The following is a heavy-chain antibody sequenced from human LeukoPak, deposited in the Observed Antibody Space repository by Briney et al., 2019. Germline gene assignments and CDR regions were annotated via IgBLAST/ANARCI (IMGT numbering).Heavy chain of an antibody. CDR2: IKQDGSEK. D-gene: IGHD5-18*01. J-gene: IGHJ4*02. CDR1: GFTFSSYW. CDR3: ARDRTSWIQLWSI. V-gene: IGHV3-7*01. Sequence: PGGSLRLSCAASGFTFSSYWMSWVRQAPGKGLEWVANIKQDGSEKYYVDSVKGRFTISGDNAKNSLYLQMNSLRAEDTAVYYCARDRTSWIQLWSIWGKGTLVTVSS.